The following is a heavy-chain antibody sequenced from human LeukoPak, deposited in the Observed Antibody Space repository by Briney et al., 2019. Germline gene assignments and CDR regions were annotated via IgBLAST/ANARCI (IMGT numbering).Heavy chain of an antibody. CDR1: GYSISSGYY. Sequence: SETLSLTCAVSGYSISSGYYWGWIRQPPGKGLEWIGSIYHSGSTYYNPSLKSRVTISVDTSKNQFSLKLSSVTAADTAVYYCATALNYESSGYYDYWGQGTLVTVSS. CDR3: ATALNYESSGYYDY. V-gene: IGHV4-38-2*01. D-gene: IGHD3-22*01. J-gene: IGHJ4*02. CDR2: IYHSGST.